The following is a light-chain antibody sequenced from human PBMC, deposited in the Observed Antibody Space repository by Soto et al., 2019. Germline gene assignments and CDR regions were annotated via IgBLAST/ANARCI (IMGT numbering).Light chain of an antibody. CDR1: NNDVGGFNY. V-gene: IGLV2-14*01. CDR2: EIS. CDR3: SSYTSTNPVL. J-gene: IGLJ3*02. Sequence: QSALTQPASVSGSPGQSITISCTGTNNDVGGFNYVSWYQQHPGKAPKLMIFEISNRPSGVSNRFSGSKSGNTASLTISGLQAEDEADYYCSSYTSTNPVLFGGGTKVTVL.